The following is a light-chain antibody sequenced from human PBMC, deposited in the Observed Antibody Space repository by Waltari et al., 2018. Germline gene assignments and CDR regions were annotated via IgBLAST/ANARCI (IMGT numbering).Light chain of an antibody. J-gene: IGKJ4*01. CDR3: RQLRNWPLT. CDR2: ETS. Sequence: RAHRSVDMYLAWYQQRPRQAPRLRFYETSNRTTDIPARFSGSGSETDFSLTIRSLDPEDCAVYYWRQLRNWPLTFGGGTKVEIK. CDR1: RSVDMY. V-gene: IGKV3-11*01.